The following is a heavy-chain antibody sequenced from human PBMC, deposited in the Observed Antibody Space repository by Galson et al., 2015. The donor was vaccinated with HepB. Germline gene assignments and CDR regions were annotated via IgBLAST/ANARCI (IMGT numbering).Heavy chain of an antibody. Sequence: SLRLSCAASGFTFSTHSINWVRQAPGKGLEWVSSISGSGSYKFYGDSVEGRFTVSRDNAKNSLFLQMNSLRAEDTAIYYCARVSLGASSSWYYSDYWGLGTLVTVSS. J-gene: IGHJ4*02. V-gene: IGHV3-21*01. D-gene: IGHD6-13*01. CDR2: ISGSGSYK. CDR1: GFTFSTHS. CDR3: ARVSLGASSSWYYSDY.